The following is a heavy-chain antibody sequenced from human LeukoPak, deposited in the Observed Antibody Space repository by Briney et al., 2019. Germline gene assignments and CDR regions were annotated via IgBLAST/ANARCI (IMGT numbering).Heavy chain of an antibody. Sequence: PGGSLRLSCAASGFTFSSFGMHWVRQAPGKGLEWVADIWYDGSNKYYADSVKGRFTISRDNSKNTLYLQMNSLRAEDTAVYYCARELPPVVTYYFDYWGQGTLVTVSS. CDR3: ARELPPVVTYYFDY. V-gene: IGHV3-33*01. CDR1: GFTFSSFG. D-gene: IGHD2-15*01. J-gene: IGHJ4*02. CDR2: IWYDGSNK.